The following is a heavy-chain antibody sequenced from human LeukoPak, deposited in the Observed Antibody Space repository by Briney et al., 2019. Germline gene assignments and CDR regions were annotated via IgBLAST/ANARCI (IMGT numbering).Heavy chain of an antibody. V-gene: IGHV3-30-3*01. J-gene: IGHJ6*02. CDR2: ISYVETSK. D-gene: IGHD3-3*01. CDR3: AREIGDYDFWSGTRGNGMDV. CDR1: GFTFSSYA. Sequence: GSLRPSCAASGFTFSSYAMHWVRQAPGKGLEWVAVISYVETSKYYADSVKGRFTISRDNSKNMVYLQMNSLRAEDTAVYYCAREIGDYDFWSGTRGNGMDVWGQGTTVTVSS.